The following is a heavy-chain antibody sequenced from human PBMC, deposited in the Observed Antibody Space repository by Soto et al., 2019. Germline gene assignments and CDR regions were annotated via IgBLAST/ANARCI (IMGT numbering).Heavy chain of an antibody. CDR1: GGSISDHS. CDR2: INHSGRT. J-gene: IGHJ5*02. V-gene: IGHV4-34*01. CDR3: ARGDRRGTSSCYRPPEDWFEP. D-gene: IGHD6-13*01. Sequence: PSETLSLPCADDGGSISDHSWSWIRQPPGKGLEWIGEINHSGRTNYNPSLKSRVTISEDTSKNQFSLKLRSVTAADTAVYYCARGDRRGTSSCYRPPEDWFEPWGQGTLVTVS.